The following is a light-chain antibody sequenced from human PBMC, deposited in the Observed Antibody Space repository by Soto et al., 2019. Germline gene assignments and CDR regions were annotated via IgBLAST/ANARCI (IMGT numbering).Light chain of an antibody. Sequence: EIVLTQSPATLSLSPGERATLSCRASQSVSSYLAWYQQKPGQPPRLLIYDASNRATGIPARFSGSGSGTDFTLTISSLEPEDFAVYYCQQRSFSITFGQGTRLEIK. J-gene: IGKJ5*01. CDR3: QQRSFSIT. V-gene: IGKV3-11*01. CDR1: QSVSSY. CDR2: DAS.